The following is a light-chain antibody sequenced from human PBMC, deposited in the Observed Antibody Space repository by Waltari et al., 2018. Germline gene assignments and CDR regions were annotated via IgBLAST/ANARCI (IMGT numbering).Light chain of an antibody. CDR1: QSLAFSDGKTY. Sequence: DVVLTQSPLSLSVTPGQSASVSCRSSQSLAFSDGKTYLNWFHQRPGQSPRRLIYKVSNREPGVPDRISGSGSGTDFALKISRVEAEDVGVYYCMEGAQWYTFGQGTKLEIK. J-gene: IGKJ2*01. V-gene: IGKV2-30*01. CDR2: KVS. CDR3: MEGAQWYT.